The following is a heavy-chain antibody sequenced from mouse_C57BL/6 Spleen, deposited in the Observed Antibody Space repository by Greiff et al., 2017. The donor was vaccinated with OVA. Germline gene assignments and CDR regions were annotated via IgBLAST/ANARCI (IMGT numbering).Heavy chain of an antibody. CDR1: GFTFSDYY. D-gene: IGHD4-1*01. CDR3: ALGRGHAMDY. J-gene: IGHJ4*01. V-gene: IGHV5-12*01. CDR2: ISNGGGST. Sequence: EVKLVESGGGLVQPGGSLKLSCAASGFTFSDYYMYWVRQTPEKRLECVAYISNGGGSTYYPDTVKGRFTISRDNAKNTLYLQMSRLKSEDTAMYYCALGRGHAMDYWGQGTSVTVSS.